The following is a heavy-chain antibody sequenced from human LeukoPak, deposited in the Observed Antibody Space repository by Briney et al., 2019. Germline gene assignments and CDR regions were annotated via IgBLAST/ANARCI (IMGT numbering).Heavy chain of an antibody. J-gene: IGHJ6*03. V-gene: IGHV1-46*01. CDR1: GYTFTGYY. D-gene: IGHD6-19*01. CDR3: ARDWNIAVAGIPDYYYYYMDV. CDR2: INPSGGST. Sequence: ASVKVSCKASGYTFTGYYMHWVRQAPGQGLEWMGIINPSGGSTSYAQKFQGRVTKTRDMSTSTVYMELSSLRSEDTAVYYCARDWNIAVAGIPDYYYYYMDVWGKGTTVTVSS.